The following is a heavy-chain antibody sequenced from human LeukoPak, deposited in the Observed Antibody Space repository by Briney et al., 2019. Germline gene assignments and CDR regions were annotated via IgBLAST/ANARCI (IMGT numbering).Heavy chain of an antibody. CDR3: ARDPGGVVPAATDY. V-gene: IGHV1-2*02. CDR2: INPNSGGT. J-gene: IGHJ4*02. CDR1: GYTFTGYY. Sequence: ASVKVSCKASGYTFTGYYMHWVRQAPGQGLEWMGWINPNSGGTNYAQKFQGRVTMTRDTSISTAYMELSRLRSDDTAVYYCARDPGGVVPAATDYWGQETLVTVSS. D-gene: IGHD2-2*01.